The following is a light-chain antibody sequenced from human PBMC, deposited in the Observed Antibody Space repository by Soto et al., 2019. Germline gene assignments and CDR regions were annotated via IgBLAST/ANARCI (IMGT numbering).Light chain of an antibody. V-gene: IGKV3-11*01. Sequence: EIVLSQAPATLSLSPGERVTLSCRASQSVSSYLAWYQQKPGQAPRLLIYDASNRATGIPARFSGGGSGTDFTLTISSLEPEDFAVYYCQQRSNWPPATFGQGTNLELK. CDR1: QSVSSY. CDR3: QQRSNWPPAT. CDR2: DAS. J-gene: IGKJ2*01.